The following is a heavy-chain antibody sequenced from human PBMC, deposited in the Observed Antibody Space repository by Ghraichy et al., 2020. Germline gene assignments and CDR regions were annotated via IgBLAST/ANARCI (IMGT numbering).Heavy chain of an antibody. CDR1: GGSFSGYY. V-gene: IGHV4-34*01. Sequence: LSLTCAVYGGSFSGYYWSWIRQPPGKGLEWIGEINHSGSTNYNPSLKSRVTISVDTSKNQFSLKLSSVTAADTAVYYCATFPYGDEGYWGQGTLVTVSS. J-gene: IGHJ4*02. CDR2: INHSGST. CDR3: ATFPYGDEGY. D-gene: IGHD4-17*01.